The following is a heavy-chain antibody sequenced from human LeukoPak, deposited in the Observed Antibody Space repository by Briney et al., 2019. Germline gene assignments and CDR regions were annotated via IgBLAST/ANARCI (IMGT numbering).Heavy chain of an antibody. CDR1: GGSISDYY. D-gene: IGHD1-26*01. CDR3: ARRGPRGTDFDF. V-gene: IGHV4-59*01. Sequence: KSSETLSLTCTVSGGSISDYYWNWIRQPPGKGLEWIGYMYYRGSSNFNPSLKSRVTISVDTSNNHLSLKLTSVTAADTAVYYCARRGPRGTDFDFWGQGTLVTVSS. CDR2: MYYRGSS. J-gene: IGHJ4*02.